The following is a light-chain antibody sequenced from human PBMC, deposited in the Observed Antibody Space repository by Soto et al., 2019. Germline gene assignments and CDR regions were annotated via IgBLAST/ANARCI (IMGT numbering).Light chain of an antibody. CDR2: AAS. V-gene: IGKV1-9*01. CDR1: QGISSS. J-gene: IGKJ5*01. CDR3: QQLKTYPIT. Sequence: DIQLTQSPSFLSASVGDRVTITCRASQGISSSLAWCQQKPAKAPKLLIYAASTLQSGVPSRFRGSGSETDLTLTISSLQPEDFATYYCQQLKTYPITFGQGTRLEIK.